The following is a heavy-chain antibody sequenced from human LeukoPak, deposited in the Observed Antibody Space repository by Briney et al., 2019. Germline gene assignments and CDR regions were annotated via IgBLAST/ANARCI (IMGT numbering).Heavy chain of an antibody. CDR3: ARAATAAAGHPAHDY. Sequence: ASVKVSCKASGYTFTSYYVHWVRQAPGQGLEWMGIINPSGGSTSYAQKFQGRVTMTRDTSTSTDYMELSSLRSEDTAVYYCARAATAAAGHPAHDYWGQGTLVTVSS. J-gene: IGHJ4*02. V-gene: IGHV1-46*01. CDR1: GYTFTSYY. D-gene: IGHD6-13*01. CDR2: INPSGGST.